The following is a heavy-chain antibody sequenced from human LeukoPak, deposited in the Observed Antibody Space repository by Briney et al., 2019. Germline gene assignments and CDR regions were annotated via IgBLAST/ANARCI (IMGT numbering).Heavy chain of an antibody. CDR3: SRDGGEGGNSAFDI. CDR2: IRTRINSSTT. D-gene: IGHD4-23*01. V-gene: IGHV3-72*01. Sequence: GGSLRLSCAASGFIFSDYIMDWVRQAPGKGLDWVGRIRTRINSSTTEYAASVKGRFTISRDDSKNSMYLHMNSLKTEDTAVYHCSRDGGEGGNSAFDIWGQGTMVTVSS. J-gene: IGHJ3*02. CDR1: GFIFSDYI.